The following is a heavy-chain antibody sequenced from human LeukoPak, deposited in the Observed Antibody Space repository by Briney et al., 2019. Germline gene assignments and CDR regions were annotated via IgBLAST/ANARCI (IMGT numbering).Heavy chain of an antibody. J-gene: IGHJ4*02. D-gene: IGHD1-20*01. CDR1: GGSFSGYY. CDR2: INHSGST. V-gene: IGHV4-34*01. CDR3: ARDRNWNFDY. Sequence: KPSETLSLTCAVYGGSFSGYYWSWIRHPPGKGLEWIGEINHSGSTNYNPSLKSRVTISVDTSKNQFSLKLSSVTAADTAVYYCARDRNWNFDYWGQGTLVTVSS.